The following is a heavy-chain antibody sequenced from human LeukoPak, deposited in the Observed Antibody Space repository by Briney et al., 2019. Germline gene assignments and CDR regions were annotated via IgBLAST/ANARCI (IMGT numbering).Heavy chain of an antibody. Sequence: ASVKVSCKASGYTFTSYDINWVRQATGQGLEWMGWMNPNSGNTGYAQKFQGRATITRNTSIRTAYMELSSLRSEDTAVYYCASLLTYSSGWFLYWGQGTLVTVSS. V-gene: IGHV1-8*03. CDR3: ASLLTYSSGWFLY. J-gene: IGHJ4*02. CDR2: MNPNSGNT. CDR1: GYTFTSYD. D-gene: IGHD6-19*01.